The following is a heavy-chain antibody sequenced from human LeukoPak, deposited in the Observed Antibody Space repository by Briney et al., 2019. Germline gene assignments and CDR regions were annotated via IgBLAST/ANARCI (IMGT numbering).Heavy chain of an antibody. CDR3: AKDLRTYGSGIYRLPTVIFNY. CDR1: GFSFSTYG. J-gene: IGHJ4*02. CDR2: IIATGDRT. D-gene: IGHD3-10*01. Sequence: GGSLRLSCAASGFSFSTYGMSWVRQAPGKGLEWVSSIIATGDRTYHADSVKGRFTISRDNSKNTLYLQMNSLRAEDTAIYYCAKDLRTYGSGIYRLPTVIFNYWGQGTLVTVSS. V-gene: IGHV3-23*01.